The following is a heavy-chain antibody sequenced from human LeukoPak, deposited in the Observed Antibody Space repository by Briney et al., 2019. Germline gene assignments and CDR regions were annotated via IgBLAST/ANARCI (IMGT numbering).Heavy chain of an antibody. D-gene: IGHD5-24*01. J-gene: IGHJ4*02. CDR3: ARWDGYNYPFDY. CDR1: GGSISSYY. CDR2: IYYGGST. V-gene: IGHV4-59*01. Sequence: SETLSLTCTVSGGSISSYYWSWIRQPPGKGLEWIGYIYYGGSTNYNPSLKSRVTTSVDTSKNQFSLKLSSVTAADTAVYYCARWDGYNYPFDYWGQGTLVTVSS.